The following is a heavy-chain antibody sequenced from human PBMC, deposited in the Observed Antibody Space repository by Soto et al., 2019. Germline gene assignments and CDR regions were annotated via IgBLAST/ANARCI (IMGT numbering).Heavy chain of an antibody. Sequence: GGSLRLSCAASGFTFSSYAMSWFRQVPGKGLEWVSTISGSGGRTYYADSVKGRFTISRDNSKNTLYVEMNSLRAEDTAVYYCAKTAGDCSGGSCYSQGFDIWGQGTVVTVSS. CDR1: GFTFSSYA. CDR3: AKTAGDCSGGSCYSQGFDI. J-gene: IGHJ3*02. V-gene: IGHV3-23*01. D-gene: IGHD2-15*01. CDR2: ISGSGGRT.